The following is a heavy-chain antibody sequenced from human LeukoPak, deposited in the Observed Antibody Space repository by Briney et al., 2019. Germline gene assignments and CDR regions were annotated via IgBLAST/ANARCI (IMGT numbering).Heavy chain of an antibody. J-gene: IGHJ5*02. D-gene: IGHD2-15*01. CDR1: GFTFSSYA. CDR2: ISGSGGST. CDR3: VSEGYCSGGSCCNWFDP. V-gene: IGHV3-23*01. Sequence: GGSLRLSCAASGFTFSSYAMSWVRQAPGKGLEWVSAISGSGGSTYYADSVKGRFTISRDNSKNTLYLQMNSLRAEDTAVYYCVSEGYCSGGSCCNWFDPWGQGTLVTVSS.